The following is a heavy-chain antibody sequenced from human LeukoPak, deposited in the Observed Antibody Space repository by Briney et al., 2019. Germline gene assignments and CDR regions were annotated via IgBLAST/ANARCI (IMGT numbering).Heavy chain of an antibody. V-gene: IGHV3-43*02. CDR3: AEDLTGERYFDY. J-gene: IGHJ4*02. Sequence: GGSLRLSCAASGFTFDDYAMHWVRHAPGKGLEWVSLISGDGGSTYYADSVKGRFTISRDNSKNSLYLQMNSLRTEDTALYYCAEDLTGERYFDYWGQGTLVTVSS. CDR1: GFTFDDYA. CDR2: ISGDGGST. D-gene: IGHD1-20*01.